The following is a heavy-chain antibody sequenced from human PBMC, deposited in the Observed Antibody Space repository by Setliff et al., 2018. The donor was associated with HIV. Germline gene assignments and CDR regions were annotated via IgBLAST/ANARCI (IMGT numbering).Heavy chain of an antibody. CDR2: VYASGET. CDR3: ARRVLQDSTITSSNWFDS. D-gene: IGHD2-2*01. V-gene: IGHV4-4*09. CDR1: GDSISSYS. Sequence: SETLSLTCTVSGDSISSYSWNWIRPPPGRGLEWIGYVYASGETNYNPSLKSRVTMSTDTSRNQFFLNLNYATAADTAVYFCARRVLQDSTITSSNWFDSWGQGTLVTVSS. J-gene: IGHJ5*01.